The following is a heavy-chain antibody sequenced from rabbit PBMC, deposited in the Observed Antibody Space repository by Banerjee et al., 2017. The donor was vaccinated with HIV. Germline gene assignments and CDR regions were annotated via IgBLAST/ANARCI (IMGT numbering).Heavy chain of an antibody. D-gene: IGHD6-1*01. CDR3: ARDGAGYAAYGVGGL. J-gene: IGHJ4*01. V-gene: IGHV1S45*01. Sequence: QEQLVESGGGLVQPGGSLKLSCKASGFDFSSVGISWVRQAPGKGLEWIACINTISGDTVYATWAKGRFTISKTSSTTVTLQMTSLTAADTATYFCARDGAGYAAYGVGGLWGPGTLVTVS. CDR1: GFDFSSVG. CDR2: INTISGDT.